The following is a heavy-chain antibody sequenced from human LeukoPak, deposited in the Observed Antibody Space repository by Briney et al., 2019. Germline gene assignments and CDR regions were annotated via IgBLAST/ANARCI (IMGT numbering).Heavy chain of an antibody. CDR1: GFTFSSYA. V-gene: IGHV3-23*01. J-gene: IGHJ5*02. CDR2: ISDSGGST. CDR3: AKDLLFVLLWFGGAFDP. Sequence: GGSLRLSCAASGFTFSSYAMSRVRQAPGKGLEWVSAISDSGGSTYYADSVKGRFTISRDNSKNTLYLQMNSLRAEDTAVYYCAKDLLFVLLWFGGAFDPWGQGTLVTVSS. D-gene: IGHD3-10*01.